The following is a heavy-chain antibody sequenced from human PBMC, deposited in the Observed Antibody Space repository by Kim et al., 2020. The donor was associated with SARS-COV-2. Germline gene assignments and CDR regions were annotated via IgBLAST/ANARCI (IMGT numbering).Heavy chain of an antibody. J-gene: IGHJ3*02. Sequence: GGSLRLSCAASGFTFSTYEMNWVRQAPGKGPEGVSYISGSGRSIHYADSVKGRFTISRDNAKNSLFLQMNSLRAEDTAVYYCARDVYCSSSSCQSPDAFDIWGQGTMVTVSS. CDR1: GFTFSTYE. V-gene: IGHV3-48*03. CDR3: ARDVYCSSSSCQSPDAFDI. CDR2: ISGSGRSI. D-gene: IGHD2-2*01.